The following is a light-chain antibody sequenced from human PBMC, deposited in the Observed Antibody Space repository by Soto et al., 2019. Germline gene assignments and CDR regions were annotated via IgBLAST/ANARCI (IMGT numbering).Light chain of an antibody. J-gene: IGKJ4*01. CDR1: QSISSN. Sequence: EIVMTQSPATLSVSPVERATLSCRASQSISSNLAWYQQKPGQAPRLLMFRTSSRATGFPARFSGSGSGTEINLTISSLQSEDFGVYYCQQYNNWPRATFGGGTKVDIK. V-gene: IGKV3-15*01. CDR2: RTS. CDR3: QQYNNWPRAT.